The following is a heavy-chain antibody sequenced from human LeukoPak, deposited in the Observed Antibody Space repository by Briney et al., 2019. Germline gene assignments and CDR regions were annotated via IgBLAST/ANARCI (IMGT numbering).Heavy chain of an antibody. Sequence: PGGSLRLSCAASGFTFSSYEMSWVRQAPGKGLEWVSVISGSGGTTFYTDSVKGRFTISRDNSKNTLYLQMNSLRAEDTAVYYCARGLYYDYVWGSYRLHEGFDPWGQGTLVTVSS. CDR1: GFTFSSYE. D-gene: IGHD3-16*02. V-gene: IGHV3-23*01. CDR3: ARGLYYDYVWGSYRLHEGFDP. J-gene: IGHJ5*02. CDR2: ISGSGGTT.